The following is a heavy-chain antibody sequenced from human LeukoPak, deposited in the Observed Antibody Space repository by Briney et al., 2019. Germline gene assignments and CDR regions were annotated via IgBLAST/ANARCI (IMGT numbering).Heavy chain of an antibody. J-gene: IGHJ6*02. Sequence: GGALRLSCAASGFTICAYAICWVRQGPGRGLEWVSVIKADGIGTFYADSVRGRFTTSRDNSKNSLYLQMNSLTSEDTALYYCATWAFYHNLDVWGQGTTVIVSS. CDR3: ATWAFYHNLDV. V-gene: IGHV3-43*02. D-gene: IGHD2/OR15-2a*01. CDR1: GFTICAYA. CDR2: IKADGIGT.